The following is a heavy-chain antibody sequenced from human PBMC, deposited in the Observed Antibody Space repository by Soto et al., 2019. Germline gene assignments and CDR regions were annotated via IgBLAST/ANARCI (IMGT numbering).Heavy chain of an antibody. CDR1: GFTFSSYG. D-gene: IGHD6-19*01. V-gene: IGHV3-30*18. CDR3: AKDLGSLHAFDI. Sequence: GGSLRLSCAASGFTFSSYGMHWVRQAPGKGLEWVAVISYDGSNKYYADSVKGRFTISRDNSKNTLYLQMNSLRAEDTAVYYCAKDLGSLHAFDIWGQGTMVTVSS. CDR2: ISYDGSNK. J-gene: IGHJ3*02.